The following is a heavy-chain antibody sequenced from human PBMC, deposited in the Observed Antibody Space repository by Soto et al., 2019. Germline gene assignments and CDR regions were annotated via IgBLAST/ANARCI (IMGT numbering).Heavy chain of an antibody. CDR2: IIPIFGTA. D-gene: IGHD6-13*01. CDR3: ARVGGGYSSSWVP. Sequence: ASVKVSCKVSGGTFSSYAISWVRQAPGQGLEWMGGIIPIFGTANYAQKFQGRVTITADESTSTAYMELSSLRSEDTAVYYCARVGGGYSSSWVPWGQGTLVTVSS. V-gene: IGHV1-69*13. J-gene: IGHJ5*02. CDR1: GGTFSSYA.